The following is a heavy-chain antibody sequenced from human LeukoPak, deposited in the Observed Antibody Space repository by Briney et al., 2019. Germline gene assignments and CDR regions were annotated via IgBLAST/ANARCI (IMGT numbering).Heavy chain of an antibody. V-gene: IGHV4-34*01. J-gene: IGHJ4*02. Sequence: PSETLSLTCAVYGGSFSGYYWSWIRQPPGKGLEWIGEINHSGSTNYNPSLKSRVTISVDTPKNQFSLKLSSVTAADTAVYYCARAGRAAAGSSQLDYWGQGTLVTVSS. CDR2: INHSGST. CDR3: ARAGRAAAGSSQLDY. D-gene: IGHD6-13*01. CDR1: GGSFSGYY.